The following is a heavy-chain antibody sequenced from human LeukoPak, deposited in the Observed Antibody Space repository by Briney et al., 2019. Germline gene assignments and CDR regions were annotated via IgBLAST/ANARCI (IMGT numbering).Heavy chain of an antibody. CDR3: ARGVGATISYYHYYIDV. D-gene: IGHD1-26*01. J-gene: IGHJ6*03. CDR1: GYTFTSYD. V-gene: IGHV1-8*03. Sequence: ASGKVSCKASGYTFTSYDINWVRQASGQGLEWMGWMNPNTGNTGYAQKFQGRVTITRNTSISTVYMELSSLRSEDTAVYYCARGVGATISYYHYYIDVWGKGTTVTVSS. CDR2: MNPNTGNT.